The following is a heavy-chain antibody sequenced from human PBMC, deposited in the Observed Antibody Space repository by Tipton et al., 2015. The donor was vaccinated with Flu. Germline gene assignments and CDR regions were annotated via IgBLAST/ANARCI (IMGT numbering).Heavy chain of an antibody. CDR3: GRRDYGNYGSDPKSWFDP. D-gene: IGHD4-11*01. J-gene: IGHJ5*02. CDR1: GGSFSGYY. CDR2: VCRTGST. V-gene: IGHV4-34*01. Sequence: TLSLTCAVYGGSFSGYYWGWIRQPPGKGLEWIGTVCRTGSTIYNPPLKSRVTISIDTSKNQLSLNMRTLTAADMAVYFCGRRDYGNYGSDPKSWFDPWGQRTLVAVSS.